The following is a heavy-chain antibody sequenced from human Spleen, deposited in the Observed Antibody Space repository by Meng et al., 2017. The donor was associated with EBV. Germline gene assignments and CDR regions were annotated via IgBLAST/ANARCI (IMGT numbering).Heavy chain of an antibody. CDR2: IYWDDDK. D-gene: IGHD6-13*01. Sequence: QITLKESGPALMKPTQTLTLTCTFSGFSLDTSGVAVGWIRQPPGKPLEWLALIYWDDDKRYSPSLENRLTITRGTSRNQVVLTITNVDPADTGTYFCVHTSTPSSWQPDFWGQGILVTVFS. V-gene: IGHV2-5*02. CDR1: GFSLDTSGVA. CDR3: VHTSTPSSWQPDF. J-gene: IGHJ4*02.